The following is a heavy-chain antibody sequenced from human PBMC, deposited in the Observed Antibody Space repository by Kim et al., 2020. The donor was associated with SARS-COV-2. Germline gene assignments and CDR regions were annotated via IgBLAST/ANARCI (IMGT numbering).Heavy chain of an antibody. CDR1: GYTFTSYY. V-gene: IGHV1-46*01. J-gene: IGHJ6*02. D-gene: IGHD6-13*01. CDR2: INPSGGST. Sequence: ASVKVSCKASGYTFTSYYMHWVRQAPGQGLEWMGIINPSGGSTSYAQKFQGRVTMTRDTSTSTVYMELSSLRSEDTAVYYCARDLTVTLVMDYYYGMDVWGQGTTVTVSS. CDR3: ARDLTVTLVMDYYYGMDV.